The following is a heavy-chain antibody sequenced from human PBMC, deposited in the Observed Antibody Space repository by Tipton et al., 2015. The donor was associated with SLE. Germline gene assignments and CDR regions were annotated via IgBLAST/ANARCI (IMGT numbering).Heavy chain of an antibody. D-gene: IGHD6-13*01. Sequence: SLRLSCAASGFTFSDHYMTWIRQAPGKGLEWVSYISNSGSAKFYADPVRGRFTISRDNANNSLFLQMNSLRAEDTAVYYCAKGAPSASGPEYWGQGTLVTVSS. V-gene: IGHV3-11*01. CDR2: ISNSGSAK. J-gene: IGHJ4*02. CDR1: GFTFSDHY. CDR3: AKGAPSASGPEY.